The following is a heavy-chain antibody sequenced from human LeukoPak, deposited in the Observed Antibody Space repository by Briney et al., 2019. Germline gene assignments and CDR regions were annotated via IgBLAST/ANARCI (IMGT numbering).Heavy chain of an antibody. CDR2: IIPIFGTA. J-gene: IGHJ3*02. D-gene: IGHD1-26*01. Sequence: GTSVKVSCKASGGTFSSYAISWVRQAPGQGLEWMGGIIPIFGTANYAQKFQGRVTITADESTSTAYMELSSLRSEDTAVYYCARDAPGEYSGSYFAHAFDIWGQGTMVTVSS. V-gene: IGHV1-69*13. CDR1: GGTFSSYA. CDR3: ARDAPGEYSGSYFAHAFDI.